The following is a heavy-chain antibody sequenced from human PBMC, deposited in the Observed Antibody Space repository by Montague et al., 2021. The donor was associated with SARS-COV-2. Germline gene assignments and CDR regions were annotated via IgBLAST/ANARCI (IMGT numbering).Heavy chain of an antibody. Sequence: SLRLSGAASGFTFSSYAMHWVRQAPGKGLEWVAVISYDGSNKYYADSVKGRFTISRDNSKNTLYLQMNSLRAEDTAVYYCASSLVWFEIDYWGQGTLVTVSS. V-gene: IGHV3-30*04. J-gene: IGHJ4*02. CDR1: GFTFSSYA. D-gene: IGHD3-10*01. CDR3: ASSLVWFEIDY. CDR2: ISYDGSNK.